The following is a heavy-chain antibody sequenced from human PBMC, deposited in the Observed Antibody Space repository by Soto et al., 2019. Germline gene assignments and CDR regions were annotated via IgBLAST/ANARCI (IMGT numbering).Heavy chain of an antibody. CDR3: ARDREDIVVVPAAIGCDAFDI. Sequence: GGSLRLSCAASGFTFSSYSMNWVRQAPGKGLEWVSSISSSSSYIYYADSVKGRFTISRDNAKNSLYLQRNSLRAEDTAVYYCARDREDIVVVPAAIGCDAFDIWGQGTMVTVSS. D-gene: IGHD2-2*01. CDR1: GFTFSSYS. J-gene: IGHJ3*02. CDR2: ISSSSSYI. V-gene: IGHV3-21*01.